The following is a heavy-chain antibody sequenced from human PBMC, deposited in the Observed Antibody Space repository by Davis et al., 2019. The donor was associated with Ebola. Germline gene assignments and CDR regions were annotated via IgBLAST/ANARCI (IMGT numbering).Heavy chain of an antibody. V-gene: IGHV1-46*01. D-gene: IGHD3-3*01. CDR1: GYTFISYH. Sequence: ASVKVSCKASGYTFISYHIYWVRQAPGQGLEWMGIINPSGCSTNYAQKFQGRVTMTRDSSTSTVYMELSSLRSADTAVYYCARVRGVVMFYMDVWGKGTTVTVS. CDR2: INPSGCST. J-gene: IGHJ6*03. CDR3: ARVRGVVMFYMDV.